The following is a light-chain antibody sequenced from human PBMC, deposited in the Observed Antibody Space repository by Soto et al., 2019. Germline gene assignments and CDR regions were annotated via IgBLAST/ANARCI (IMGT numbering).Light chain of an antibody. Sequence: IQMTQSPCSLSASVGDRVTITCRASQSMSTPLAWYQQKPGKAPEFLIYAASTLQSGVPSRFSGSGSGTDFTLTISSLQPEDVATYYCQKLNSYPPTFGGGTK. J-gene: IGKJ4*02. CDR1: QSMSTP. CDR3: QKLNSYPPT. V-gene: IGKV1D-16*01. CDR2: AAS.